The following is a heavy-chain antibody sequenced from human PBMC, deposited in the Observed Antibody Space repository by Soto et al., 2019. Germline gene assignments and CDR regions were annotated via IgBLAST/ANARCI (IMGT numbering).Heavy chain of an antibody. V-gene: IGHV4-39*01. D-gene: IGHD6-13*01. J-gene: IGHJ5*02. CDR2: IYYSGST. Sequence: SETLSLTCTVSGGSISSSSYYWGWIRQPPGKGLEWIGSIYYSGSTYYNPSLKSRVTISVDTSKNQFSLKLSSVTAADTAVYYCARSRYSSSWYGPSNWFDPWGQGTLVTVSS. CDR3: ARSRYSSSWYGPSNWFDP. CDR1: GGSISSSSYY.